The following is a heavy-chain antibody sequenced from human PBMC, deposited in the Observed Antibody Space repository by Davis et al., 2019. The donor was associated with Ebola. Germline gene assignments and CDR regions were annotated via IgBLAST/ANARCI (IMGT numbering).Heavy chain of an antibody. CDR2: INWNGGST. D-gene: IGHD3-3*01. V-gene: IGHV3-20*04. J-gene: IGHJ4*02. Sequence: PGGSLRLSCAASGFTFDDYGMSWVRQAPGKGLEWVSGINWNGGSTGYADSVKGRFTISRDNAKNSLYLQMNSLRAEDTALYYCARDWSDYDFWSGYYDYWGQGTLVTVSS. CDR1: GFTFDDYG. CDR3: ARDWSDYDFWSGYYDY.